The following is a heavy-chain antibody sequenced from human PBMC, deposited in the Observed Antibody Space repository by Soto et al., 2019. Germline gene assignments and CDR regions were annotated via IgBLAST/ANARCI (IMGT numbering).Heavy chain of an antibody. V-gene: IGHV5-51*01. CDR2: IYPGDSDT. Sequence: GESLKISCKGSGYSFTSYWIGWVRQMPGKGLEWMGIIYPGDSDTRYSPSFQGQVTISADKSISTAYLQWSSLKASDTAMYYCARSVVAATTRRLYYYGMDVWGQGTAVTVSS. CDR3: ARSVVAATTRRLYYYGMDV. D-gene: IGHD2-15*01. CDR1: GYSFTSYW. J-gene: IGHJ6*02.